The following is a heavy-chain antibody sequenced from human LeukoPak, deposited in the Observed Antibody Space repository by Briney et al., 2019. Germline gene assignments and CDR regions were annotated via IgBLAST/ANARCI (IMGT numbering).Heavy chain of an antibody. D-gene: IGHD6-19*01. CDR3: AKLVSAGGWYGGAFDI. CDR1: GFTFSSYA. V-gene: IGHV3-23*01. CDR2: ISGSGGST. J-gene: IGHJ3*02. Sequence: GSLRLSCAASGFTFSSYAMSWVRQAPGKGLEWVPAISGSGGSTYYADSVKGRFTISRDNSKNTLYLQMNSLRAEDTAVYYCAKLVSAGGWYGGAFDIWGQGTMVTVSS.